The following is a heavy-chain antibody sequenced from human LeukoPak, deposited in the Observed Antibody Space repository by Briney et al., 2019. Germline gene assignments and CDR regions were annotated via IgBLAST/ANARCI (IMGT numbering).Heavy chain of an antibody. J-gene: IGHJ4*02. CDR2: GHHSESS. V-gene: IGHV4-59*02. CDR1: GDSVTSTY. D-gene: IGHD2-8*02. CDR3: ARESAGSLHDSTAAFHY. Sequence: SEALSLTCSVSGDSVTSTYWSWIRQPPGKGLEWIAYGHHSESSNYNPSFRSRVIIPVDTSRNQFSLRLSSVTAADTAIYYCARESAGSLHDSTAAFHYWGQGILVIVSS.